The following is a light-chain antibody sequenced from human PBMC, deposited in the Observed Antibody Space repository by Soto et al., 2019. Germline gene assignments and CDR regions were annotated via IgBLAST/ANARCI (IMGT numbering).Light chain of an antibody. Sequence: QSVLTQPASVSGSPGQSITIPCTGTSSDVGSYNLVSWYQQHPGKAPKLMIYEGSKRPSGVSNRFSGSKSGNTASLTISGLQAEDEADYYCCSYAGSSTYVVFGGGTQVTVL. CDR1: SSDVGSYNL. CDR2: EGS. J-gene: IGLJ2*01. V-gene: IGLV2-23*01. CDR3: CSYAGSSTYVV.